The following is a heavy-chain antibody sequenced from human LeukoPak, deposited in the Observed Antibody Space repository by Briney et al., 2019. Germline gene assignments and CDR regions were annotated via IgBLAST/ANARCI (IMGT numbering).Heavy chain of an antibody. CDR2: ISYDGSNK. CDR3: ATTDLVGATRDDAFDI. J-gene: IGHJ3*02. Sequence: GGSLRLSCAASGFTFSSYGTHWVRQAPGKGLEWVAVISYDGSNKYYADSVKGRFTISRDNSKNTLYLQMNSLRAEDTAVYYCATTDLVGATRDDAFDIWGQGTMVTVSS. CDR1: GFTFSSYG. D-gene: IGHD1-26*01. V-gene: IGHV3-30*19.